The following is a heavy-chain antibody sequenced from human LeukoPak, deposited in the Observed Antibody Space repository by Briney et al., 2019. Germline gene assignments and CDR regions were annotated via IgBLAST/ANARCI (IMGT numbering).Heavy chain of an antibody. J-gene: IGHJ4*02. V-gene: IGHV3-7*01. D-gene: IGHD5-24*01. Sequence: GGSLRLSCAASGFTFSSYWMSWVRQAPGKGLEWVANIKQDGSEKYYVDSVKGRFTISRDNAKNSLYLQVNSLRAEDTAVYYCARGGEMATQLFFYLDYWGQGTLVTVSS. CDR3: ARGGEMATQLFFYLDY. CDR1: GFTFSSYW. CDR2: IKQDGSEK.